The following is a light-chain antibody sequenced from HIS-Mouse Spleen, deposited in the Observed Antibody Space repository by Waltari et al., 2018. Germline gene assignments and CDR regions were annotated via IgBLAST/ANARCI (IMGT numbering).Light chain of an antibody. CDR1: ALPKQY. J-gene: IGLJ2*01. Sequence: SYELTQPPSVSVSPGQTARITCSGDALPKQYAYWYQQKPGQAPVLGVYNDRGRPSGIPERFSGSSSGTTVTLTISGVQAEDEADYYCQSADSSGNHRVFGGGTKLTVL. CDR2: NDR. CDR3: QSADSSGNHRV. V-gene: IGLV3-25*03.